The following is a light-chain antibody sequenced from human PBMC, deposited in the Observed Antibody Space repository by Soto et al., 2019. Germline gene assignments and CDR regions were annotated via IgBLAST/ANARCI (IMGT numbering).Light chain of an antibody. Sequence: EIVLTQSPGTLSLSPGERATLSCRASQVVGGSYLAWYQQKPGQAPRLVIYGVSSMATGIPDRFSGSGSGTEFTLTISRLEAEEFAGYYCQQYDRSALTFGGGTKVEIK. CDR2: GVS. CDR1: QVVGGSY. V-gene: IGKV3-20*01. J-gene: IGKJ4*01. CDR3: QQYDRSALT.